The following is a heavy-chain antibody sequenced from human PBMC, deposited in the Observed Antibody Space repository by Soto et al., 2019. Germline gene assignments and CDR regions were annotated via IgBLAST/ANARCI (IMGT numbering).Heavy chain of an antibody. Sequence: PSETLSLTCTVSGGSISSGGYYWSWIRQHPGKGLEWIGYIFYSGTTYYNPSLKSRVTISVDTSKNQFSLKLTSVTAADTAVYYCARTHGSGSYYPIVFDFWGQGTLVTVSS. CDR2: IFYSGTT. D-gene: IGHD3-10*01. CDR1: GGSISSGGYY. CDR3: ARTHGSGSYYPIVFDF. J-gene: IGHJ4*02. V-gene: IGHV4-61*08.